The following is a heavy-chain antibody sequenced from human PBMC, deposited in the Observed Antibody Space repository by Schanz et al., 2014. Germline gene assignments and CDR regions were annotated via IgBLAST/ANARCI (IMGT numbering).Heavy chain of an antibody. J-gene: IGHJ6*02. CDR1: GFTFNSYA. CDR3: AKGMGYCSGGTCYDYYYYGLDV. Sequence: DVQLLESGGGLVQPGGSLRLSCAASGFTFNSYAMTWVRQAPGKGLEWVSSISHSGVTKYYADSVKGRFTISRNNPENTLYLQMNSLSADDTAVFYCAKGMGYCSGGTCYDYYYYGLDVWGQGTPVTVSS. V-gene: IGHV3-23*01. D-gene: IGHD2-15*01. CDR2: ISHSGVTK.